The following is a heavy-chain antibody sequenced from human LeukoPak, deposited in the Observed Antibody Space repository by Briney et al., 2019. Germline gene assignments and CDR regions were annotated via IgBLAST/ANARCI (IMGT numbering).Heavy chain of an antibody. D-gene: IGHD3-9*01. CDR2: INPNSGGT. CDR1: GYTFTGYY. CDR3: ATPYYDILTGWDAFDI. V-gene: IGHV1-2*02. Sequence: ASVKVSCKASGYTFTGYYMHWVRQAPGQGLEWMGWINPNSGGTNYAQKFQGRVTMTRDTSISTAYIELSRLRSDDTAVYYCATPYYDILTGWDAFDIWGQGTMVTVSS. J-gene: IGHJ3*02.